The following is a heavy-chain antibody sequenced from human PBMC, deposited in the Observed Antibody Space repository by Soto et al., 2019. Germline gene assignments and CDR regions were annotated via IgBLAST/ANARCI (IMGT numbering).Heavy chain of an antibody. CDR2: VSSDGSRK. V-gene: IGHV3-30*18. Sequence: PGGSLRLSCEASGFLFPNFGLHLVRQSPGKGLQWLGFVSSDGSRKYYADSVRGRLNISRDNPKNTLCLKLDRLSADDTAVYYCAKSWNLDFSANGYAHDYWGQGTLVTVSS. J-gene: IGHJ4*02. CDR3: AKSWNLDFSANGYAHDY. D-gene: IGHD1-1*01. CDR1: GFLFPNFG.